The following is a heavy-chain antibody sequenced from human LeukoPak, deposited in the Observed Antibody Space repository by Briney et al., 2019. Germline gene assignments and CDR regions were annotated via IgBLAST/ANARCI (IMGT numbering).Heavy chain of an antibody. V-gene: IGHV3-73*01. Sequence: GGSLRLSCAASGFTFSGSAMHWVRQASGKGLEWVGRIRSKANSYATAYAASVEGRFTISRDDSKNTAYPQMNSLKTEDTAVYYCTRLVGEVGEFTYYYYYMDVWGKGTTVTVSS. J-gene: IGHJ6*03. D-gene: IGHD3-10*01. CDR2: IRSKANSYAT. CDR3: TRLVGEVGEFTYYYYYMDV. CDR1: GFTFSGSA.